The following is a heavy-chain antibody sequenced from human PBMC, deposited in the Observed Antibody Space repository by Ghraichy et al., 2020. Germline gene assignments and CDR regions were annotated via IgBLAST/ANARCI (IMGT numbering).Heavy chain of an antibody. Sequence: GGSLRLSCAASGFTFSSYSMNWVRQAPGKGLEWVSSISSSSSYIYYADSVKGRFTISRDNAKNSLYLQMNSLRVEDTAVYYCARDILRLPYYDFWSGAYYYGMDVWGQGTTVTVSS. V-gene: IGHV3-21*01. CDR1: GFTFSSYS. CDR3: ARDILRLPYYDFWSGAYYYGMDV. D-gene: IGHD3-3*01. CDR2: ISSSSSYI. J-gene: IGHJ6*02.